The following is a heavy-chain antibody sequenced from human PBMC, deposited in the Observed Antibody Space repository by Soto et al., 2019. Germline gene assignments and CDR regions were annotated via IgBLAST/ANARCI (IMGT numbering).Heavy chain of an antibody. CDR3: ARDQPGYSYGYGLGY. J-gene: IGHJ4*02. D-gene: IGHD5-18*01. Sequence: GGSLRLSCAASGVTFSNYAMSWVRQAPGKGLEWVSAIGGSGDWTYYADSVKGRFTISRDNAKNSLYLQMNSLRAEDTAVYYCARDQPGYSYGYGLGYWGQGTLVTVSS. CDR2: IGGSGDWT. V-gene: IGHV3-23*01. CDR1: GVTFSNYA.